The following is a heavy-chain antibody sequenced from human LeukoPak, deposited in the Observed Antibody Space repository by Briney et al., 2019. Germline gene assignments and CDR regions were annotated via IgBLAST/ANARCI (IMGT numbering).Heavy chain of an antibody. CDR3: TTGNWGPY. Sequence: GGSLRLSCAASGFTFSDAWMNWVRQAPGKGLEWVGRIKRKTDGGTTDYAAPVKGRFTISRDDSKNTLYLQMNSLKTEDTAVYYCTTGNWGPYWGQGTLDTVSS. V-gene: IGHV3-15*07. J-gene: IGHJ4*02. D-gene: IGHD7-27*01. CDR2: IKRKTDGGTT. CDR1: GFTFSDAW.